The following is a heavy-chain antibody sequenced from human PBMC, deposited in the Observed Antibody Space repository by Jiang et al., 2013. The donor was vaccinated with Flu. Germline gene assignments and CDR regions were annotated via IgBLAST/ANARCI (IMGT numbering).Heavy chain of an antibody. CDR2: IFHSGSP. CDR1: GGSINSGTSY. Sequence: GSGLVKPSQTLSLTCSVSGGSINSGTSYWSWIRQRPGKGLEWIGYIFHSGSPYYNPSLASRSSLSIDTSKKQFSLKLSSVNAADTAVYYCARLFYYDTSGKIGIFDY. CDR3: ARLFYYDTSGKIGIFDY. V-gene: IGHV4-31*03. D-gene: IGHD3-22*01. J-gene: IGHJ4*01.